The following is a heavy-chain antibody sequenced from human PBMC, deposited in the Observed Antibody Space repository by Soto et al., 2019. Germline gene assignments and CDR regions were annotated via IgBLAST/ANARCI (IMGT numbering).Heavy chain of an antibody. D-gene: IGHD3-3*01. V-gene: IGHV3-23*01. Sequence: XGSLRLSCAASGFRFNSFAMTWVRQAPGKGLEWVSIISSSGDGKYYVDSVKGRFTISRDNSRNTLNLQMNSLRAEDTAVYYCAKNDDFWSWGMDVWGQGTTVTVSS. CDR1: GFRFNSFA. CDR3: AKNDDFWSWGMDV. J-gene: IGHJ6*02. CDR2: ISSSGDGK.